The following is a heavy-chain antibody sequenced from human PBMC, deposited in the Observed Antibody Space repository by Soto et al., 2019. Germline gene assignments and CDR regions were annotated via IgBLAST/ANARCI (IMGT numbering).Heavy chain of an antibody. V-gene: IGHV4-31*03. Sequence: QVQLQESGPGLVKPSQTLSLTCTVSGGSISSGGYYWSWIRQHPGKGLEWIGYIYYSGSTYYNPSLKSRVTISVDTSKNQFSLKLSSVTAADTAVYYCARDRRDFWSGYDLRYSPQIWGQGTMVTVSS. CDR1: GGSISSGGYY. CDR2: IYYSGST. CDR3: ARDRRDFWSGYDLRYSPQI. D-gene: IGHD3-3*01. J-gene: IGHJ3*02.